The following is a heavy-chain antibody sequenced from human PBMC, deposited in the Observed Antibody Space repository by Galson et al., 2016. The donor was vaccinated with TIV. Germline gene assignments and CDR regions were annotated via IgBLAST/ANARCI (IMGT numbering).Heavy chain of an antibody. CDR2: ISYDGSNK. CDR3: ARGFSSYYFDY. J-gene: IGHJ4*02. CDR1: RFILSMFA. V-gene: IGHV3-30-3*01. D-gene: IGHD6-13*01. Sequence: SLRLSCAASRFILSMFAMHWVRQAPGKGLEWVAVISYDGSNKYYADSVKDRFTISRDTSKNTLFLQMNSLRSEDTAVYYCARGFSSYYFDYWGQGTLVTVST.